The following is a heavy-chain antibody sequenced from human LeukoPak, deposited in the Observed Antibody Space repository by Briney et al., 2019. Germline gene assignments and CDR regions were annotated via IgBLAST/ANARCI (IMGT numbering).Heavy chain of an antibody. J-gene: IGHJ4*02. V-gene: IGHV4-4*09. CDR3: ARLVGDYDSSGYLDY. D-gene: IGHD3-22*01. Sequence: PSETLSLTCTVSGGSISSYYWGWIRQPPGKGLEWIGYIYTSGSTNYNPSLKSRVTISVDTSKSQFSLKLSSVTAADTAVYYCARLVGDYDSSGYLDYWGQGTLVTVSS. CDR2: IYTSGST. CDR1: GGSISSYY.